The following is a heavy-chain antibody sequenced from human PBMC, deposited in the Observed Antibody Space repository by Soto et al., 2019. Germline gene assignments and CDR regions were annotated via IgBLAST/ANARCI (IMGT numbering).Heavy chain of an antibody. D-gene: IGHD2-2*01. V-gene: IGHV3-53*01. Sequence: GGSLRLSCAASGFTVSSNYMSWVRQAPGKGLEWVSVIYSGGSTYYADSVKGRFTISRDNSKNTLYLQMNSLRAEDTAVYYCARVHDYQSIDYWGQGTLVTVSS. J-gene: IGHJ4*02. CDR1: GFTVSSNY. CDR2: IYSGGST. CDR3: ARVHDYQSIDY.